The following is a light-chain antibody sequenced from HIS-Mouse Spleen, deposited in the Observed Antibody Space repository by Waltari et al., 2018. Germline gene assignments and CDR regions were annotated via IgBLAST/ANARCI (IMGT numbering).Light chain of an antibody. CDR3: MQGTHWPRT. CDR2: KVS. V-gene: IGKV2-30*02. J-gene: IGKJ1*01. Sequence: DVVMTQSPLSLPVTLGQPASISCRSSQSLVHSDGNTYLNWFQQRPGQSPMRLIYKVSNRDSGVPDRFSGSGSGTDFTLKISRVEAEDVGVYYCMQGTHWPRTFGQGTKVEIK. CDR1: QSLVHSDGNTY.